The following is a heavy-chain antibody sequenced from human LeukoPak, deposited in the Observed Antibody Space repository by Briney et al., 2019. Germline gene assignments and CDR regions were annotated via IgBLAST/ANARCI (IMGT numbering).Heavy chain of an antibody. CDR1: GFTFSSYG. J-gene: IGHJ4*02. CDR2: IRYDGSEK. Sequence: GGSLRLSCAASGFTFSSYGMHWVRQAPGKGLDWVAFIRYDGSEKYYADFVKGRFTISRDNSKDTLYLQMNSLRVEDSAVYYCAKESLSEGDYWGQGTLVTVSS. CDR3: AKESLSEGDY. V-gene: IGHV3-30*02. D-gene: IGHD3-3*02.